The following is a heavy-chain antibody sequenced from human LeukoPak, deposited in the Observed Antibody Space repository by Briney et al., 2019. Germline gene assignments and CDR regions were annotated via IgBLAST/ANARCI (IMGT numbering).Heavy chain of an antibody. Sequence: GGSLRLSCAASGFTFDDYGMGWVRQAPGKGPEWVSGINWNGGSTGYADSVKGRFTISRDNAKNSLYLQMNSLRAEDTALYYCARDRGGYYDSSGYHDYWGQGTLVTVSS. CDR1: GFTFDDYG. CDR3: ARDRGGYYDSSGYHDY. D-gene: IGHD3-22*01. CDR2: INWNGGST. V-gene: IGHV3-20*04. J-gene: IGHJ4*02.